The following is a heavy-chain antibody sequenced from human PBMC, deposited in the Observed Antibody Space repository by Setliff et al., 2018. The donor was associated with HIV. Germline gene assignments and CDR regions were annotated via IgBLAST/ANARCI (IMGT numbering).Heavy chain of an antibody. Sequence: GSLRLSCAASGFILSEYTISWVRQTPGKGLEWVSAIGGSGTYYADSVKGRFTISRDKSKNTVFLRMNSLRVEDTAVYYCTRHSTDPWSLLDYWGQGTLATVSS. J-gene: IGHJ4*02. CDR1: GFILSEYT. CDR2: IGGSGT. CDR3: TRHSTDPWSLLDY. D-gene: IGHD4-4*01. V-gene: IGHV3-23*01.